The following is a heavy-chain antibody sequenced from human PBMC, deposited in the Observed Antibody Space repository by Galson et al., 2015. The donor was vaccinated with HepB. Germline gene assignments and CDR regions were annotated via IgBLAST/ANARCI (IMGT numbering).Heavy chain of an antibody. CDR1: GFTFTSSA. CDR2: IVVGSGNT. V-gene: IGHV1-58*01. J-gene: IGHJ6*02. Sequence: SVKVSCKASGFTFTSSAVQWVRQARGQRLEWIGWIVVGSGNTNYAQKFQERVTITRDMSTSTAYMELSSLRSEDTAVYYCAAVSVGATTDYYYYYGMDVWGQGTTVTVSS. CDR3: AAVSVGATTDYYYYYGMDV. D-gene: IGHD1-26*01.